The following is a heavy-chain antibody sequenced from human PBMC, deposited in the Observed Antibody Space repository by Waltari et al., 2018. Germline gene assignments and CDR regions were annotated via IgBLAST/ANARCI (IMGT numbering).Heavy chain of an antibody. CDR2: IKTDGSET. D-gene: IGHD6-13*01. CDR1: GFTCSSYW. J-gene: IGHJ4*02. Sequence: EVQVVESGGGLVQPGGSLRPSCAASGFTCSSYWMTWVRQAPGKGLEWVANIKTDGSETYYVDSVKGRFTISRDNTKNSLYLQMSSLRAEDTAVYYCAIGGVETSWYWRYWGQGTLVTVSS. CDR3: AIGGVETSWYWRY. V-gene: IGHV3-7*01.